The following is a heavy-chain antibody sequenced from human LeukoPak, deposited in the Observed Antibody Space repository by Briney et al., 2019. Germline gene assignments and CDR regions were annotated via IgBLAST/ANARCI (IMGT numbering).Heavy chain of an antibody. Sequence: GGSLRLSCAASGFTFSSYDMHWVRQATGKGLEWVSAIGTAGDTYYPGSVKGRFTISRENAKNSLYLQMNSLRAGDTAVYYCARWRITMVRGVRRDYYGMDVWGQGTTVTVSS. J-gene: IGHJ6*02. CDR2: IGTAGDT. D-gene: IGHD3-10*01. V-gene: IGHV3-13*04. CDR1: GFTFSSYD. CDR3: ARWRITMVRGVRRDYYGMDV.